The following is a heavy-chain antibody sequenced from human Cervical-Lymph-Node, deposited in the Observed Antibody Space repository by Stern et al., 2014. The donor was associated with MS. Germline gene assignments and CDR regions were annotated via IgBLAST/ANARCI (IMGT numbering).Heavy chain of an antibody. CDR3: ARANYDFWSGNSSFQRYYYGMDV. Sequence: EMQLVESGGGLVQPGGSLRLSCAASGFTFSSYTMHWVRQAPGKGLAWISFISSSRSTIYYAASVKGRFTISRDNAKNSLDLQMNSLRDEDTAVYYCARANYDFWSGNSSFQRYYYGMDVWGQGTTVTVSS. CDR1: GFTFSSYT. V-gene: IGHV3-48*02. D-gene: IGHD3-3*01. CDR2: ISSSRSTI. J-gene: IGHJ6*02.